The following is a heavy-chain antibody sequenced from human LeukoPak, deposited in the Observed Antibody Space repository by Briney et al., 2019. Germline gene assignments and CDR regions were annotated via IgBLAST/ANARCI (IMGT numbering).Heavy chain of an antibody. CDR2: ITSSSSTI. Sequence: GGSLRLSCAASGFTFSSYSMNWVRQAPGKGLEWVSYITSSSSTIYYADSVKGRFTISRDNAKNSLYLQMNSLRAEDTAVYYCAELGITMIGGVWGKGTTVTISS. V-gene: IGHV3-48*04. J-gene: IGHJ6*04. CDR3: AELGITMIGGV. D-gene: IGHD3-10*02. CDR1: GFTFSSYS.